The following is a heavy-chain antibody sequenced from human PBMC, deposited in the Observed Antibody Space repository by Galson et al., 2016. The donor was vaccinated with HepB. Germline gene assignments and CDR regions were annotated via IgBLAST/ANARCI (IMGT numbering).Heavy chain of an antibody. D-gene: IGHD6-19*01. J-gene: IGHJ6*02. CDR3: VRAATTLRSGWKTLAPRFYYSGMDV. CDR2: TYSRARWHT. CDR1: GDSVSSKTVA. Sequence: CAISGDSVSSKTVAWNWIRQSPSRGLEWLGGTYSRARWHTDYAPSMKSRITISSDTSKNQFSLQLNSVTPEDTAVYYCVRAATTLRSGWKTLAPRFYYSGMDVWGQGTTVTVSS. V-gene: IGHV6-1*01.